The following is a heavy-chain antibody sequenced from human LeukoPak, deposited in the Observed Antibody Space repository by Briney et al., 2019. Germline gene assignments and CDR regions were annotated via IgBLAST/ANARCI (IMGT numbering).Heavy chain of an antibody. Sequence: PGGSLRLSCAASGFTFSSYAMHWVRQAPGKGLEWVAVISYDGSNKYYADSVKGRFTISRDNSKNMLYLQMNSLRAEDTAVYYCARDIVVVVAATYYYYGMDVWGKGTTVTVSS. CDR1: GFTFSSYA. J-gene: IGHJ6*04. D-gene: IGHD2-15*01. CDR2: ISYDGSNK. CDR3: ARDIVVVVAATYYYYGMDV. V-gene: IGHV3-30*04.